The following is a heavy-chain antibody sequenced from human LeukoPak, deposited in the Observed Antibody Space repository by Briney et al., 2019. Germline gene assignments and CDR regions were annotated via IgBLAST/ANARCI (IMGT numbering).Heavy chain of an antibody. CDR2: IVVGSGNT. V-gene: IGHV1-58*02. J-gene: IGHJ6*02. D-gene: IGHD3-3*01. Sequence: SVKVSCKASGFTFTSSAMQWVRQARGQRLEWIGWIVVGSGNTNYAQKFQERVTITRDMSTSTAYMELSSLRPEDTAVYYCAADRIPDYDFWSGYPSPYGMDVWGQGTAVTVSS. CDR1: GFTFTSSA. CDR3: AADRIPDYDFWSGYPSPYGMDV.